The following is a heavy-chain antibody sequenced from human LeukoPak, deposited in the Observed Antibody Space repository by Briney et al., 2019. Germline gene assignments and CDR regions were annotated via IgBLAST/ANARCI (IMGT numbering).Heavy chain of an antibody. D-gene: IGHD7-27*01. V-gene: IGHV3-48*01. J-gene: IGHJ4*02. CDR2: ISSSSSTI. CDR1: GFTFSSYS. Sequence: GGSLRLSCAASGFTFSSYSMNWVRQAPGKGLEWVSYISSSSSTIYYADSVKGRFTISRDNAKNSLYLQMNSLRAEDTAVCYCAFLGIDYWGQGTLVTVSS. CDR3: AFLGIDY.